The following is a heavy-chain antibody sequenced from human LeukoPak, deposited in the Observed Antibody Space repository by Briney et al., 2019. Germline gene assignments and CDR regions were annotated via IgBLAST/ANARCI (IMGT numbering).Heavy chain of an antibody. CDR3: ARDRMKDGYNRGIDY. D-gene: IGHD5-24*01. V-gene: IGHV4-59*01. Sequence: PSETLSLTCTVSGGSISSYYWSWIRQPPGKGLEWIGYIYYSGSTNYNPSLKSRFTISVDTSKNQFSLKLSSVTAADTAVYYCARDRMKDGYNRGIDYWGQGTLVTVSS. CDR1: GGSISSYY. J-gene: IGHJ4*02. CDR2: IYYSGST.